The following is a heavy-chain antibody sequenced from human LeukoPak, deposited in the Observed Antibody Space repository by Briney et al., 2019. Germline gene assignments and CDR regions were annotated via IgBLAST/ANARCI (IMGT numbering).Heavy chain of an antibody. D-gene: IGHD4-11*01. Sequence: GRSLRLSCAASGFTFSSCGMRWVRQAPGKGLEWVADISYDGSNKYYAASVKGRFTISRDNSKNPLYLQMNSLRAEDTAVYYCAKDRLTTVNYYYYGMDVWGQGTTVTVSS. CDR1: GFTFSSCG. CDR3: AKDRLTTVNYYYYGMDV. V-gene: IGHV3-30*18. CDR2: ISYDGSNK. J-gene: IGHJ6*02.